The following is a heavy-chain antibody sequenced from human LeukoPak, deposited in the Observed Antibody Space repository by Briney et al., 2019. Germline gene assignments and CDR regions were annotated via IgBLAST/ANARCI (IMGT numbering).Heavy chain of an antibody. V-gene: IGHV4-59*01. J-gene: IGHJ6*03. CDR2: IYYSGST. CDR3: AGGYSYGSTYYYMDV. CDR1: GGSISSYY. Sequence: SETLSLTCTVSGGSISSYYWSWIRQPPGKGVEWIGYIYYSGSTNYNPSLKSRVTISVDTSKNQFSLKLSSVTAADTAVYYCAGGYSYGSTYYYMDVWGKGTTVTISS. D-gene: IGHD5-18*01.